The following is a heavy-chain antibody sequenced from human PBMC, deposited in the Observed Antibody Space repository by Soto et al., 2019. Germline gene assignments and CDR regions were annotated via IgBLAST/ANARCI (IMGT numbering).Heavy chain of an antibody. CDR2: ISSTTNYI. CDR1: GXIFTRYS. V-gene: IGHV3-21*06. CDR3: ARESEDLTSNFDY. Sequence: LRLSCAASGXIFTRYSMNWVRQAPGKGLEWVSSISSTTNYIYYGDSMKGRFTISRDNAKNSLYLEMNSLRAEDTAVYYCARESEDLTSNFDYWGQGTLVTVSS. J-gene: IGHJ4*02.